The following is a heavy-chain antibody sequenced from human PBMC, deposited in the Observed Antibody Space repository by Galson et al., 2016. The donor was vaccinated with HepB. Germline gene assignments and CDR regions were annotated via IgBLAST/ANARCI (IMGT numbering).Heavy chain of an antibody. CDR1: GFSLSTFGVG. Sequence: PALVKPTQTLTLTCTFSGFSLSTFGVGVGWIRQPPGRALEWLALIYWDDDKRYNPSLKGRLTITKDTSKNQVVLTMANVDPVDTATYYCSHRPADFGVCSTASCKADYFDYWGQGALVTVSS. CDR2: IYWDDDK. J-gene: IGHJ4*02. V-gene: IGHV2-5*02. CDR3: SHRPADFGVCSTASCKADYFDY. D-gene: IGHD2-2*01.